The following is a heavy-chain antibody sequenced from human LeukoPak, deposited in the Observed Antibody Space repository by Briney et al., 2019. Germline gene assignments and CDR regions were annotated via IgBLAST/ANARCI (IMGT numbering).Heavy chain of an antibody. CDR1: GFTLRGYG. CDR3: AKDTPTTGYHLDS. CDR2: IRYDGSDK. D-gene: IGHD1-1*01. J-gene: IGHJ4*02. V-gene: IGHV3-30*02. Sequence: GGSLRLSCAASGFTLRGYGMHWVRQAPGKGLEWVAFIRYDGSDKSYADSVKGRFTISRDNSENTLYLQINSLRVEHTAVYYCAKDTPTTGYHLDSWGQGTLVTVSS.